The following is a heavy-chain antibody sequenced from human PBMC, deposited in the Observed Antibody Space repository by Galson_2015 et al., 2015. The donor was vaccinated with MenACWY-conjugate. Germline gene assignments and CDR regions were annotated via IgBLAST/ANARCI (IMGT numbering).Heavy chain of an antibody. V-gene: IGHV3-7*03. CDR2: IKQDASEN. CDR1: GFTFSRYW. CDR3: ARAIAVASQAFDI. D-gene: IGHD6-19*01. Sequence: SLRLSCAPSGFTFSRYWMSWVRQAPGKGLEWVANIKQDASENYYLDSVKGRFTISRENAKNSLSLQMNSLRAEDTALYYCARAIAVASQAFDIWGQGTMVTVSS. J-gene: IGHJ3*02.